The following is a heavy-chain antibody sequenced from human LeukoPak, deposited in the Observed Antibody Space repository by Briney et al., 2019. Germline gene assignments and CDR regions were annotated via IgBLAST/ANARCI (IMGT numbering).Heavy chain of an antibody. J-gene: IGHJ5*02. V-gene: IGHV4-59*01. Sequence: SETLSLTCTVSGGSISSYFWSWIRQPPGKGLEWIGYIYYSGSTNYNPSLKSRVTMSVDTSKNQFSLRLSSVTAADTAVYYCARYYYDSSGFASVNWFDPWGQGTLVTVSS. CDR3: ARYYYDSSGFASVNWFDP. CDR2: IYYSGST. D-gene: IGHD3-22*01. CDR1: GGSISSYF.